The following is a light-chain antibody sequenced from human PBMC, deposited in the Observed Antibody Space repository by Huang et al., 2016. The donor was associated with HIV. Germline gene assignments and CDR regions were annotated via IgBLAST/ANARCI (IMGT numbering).Light chain of an antibody. CDR2: CAS. CDR1: QSVSSTY. J-gene: IGKJ1*01. V-gene: IGKV3-20*01. Sequence: EIVLTQSPGTLSLSPGERATLSCRASQSVSSTYLAWYQQKPGQAPRRLFYCASSRATGIPDRYSGSESGTDFTLTISRLEPEDLAMYYCQQYDSSPWTFGQGTKVEIK. CDR3: QQYDSSPWT.